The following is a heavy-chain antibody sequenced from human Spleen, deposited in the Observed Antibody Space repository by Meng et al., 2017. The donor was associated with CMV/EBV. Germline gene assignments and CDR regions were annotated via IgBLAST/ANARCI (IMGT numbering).Heavy chain of an antibody. CDR1: GFTVSSNY. Sequence: GGSLRLSCAASGFTVSSNYMSWVRQAPGKGLEWVSVIYSGGSTYYADSVKGRFTISRDNSKNTLYLQMNSLRAEGTAVYYCARDRRREGNYYYYGMDVWGQGTTVTVSS. CDR2: IYSGGST. CDR3: ARDRRREGNYYYYGMDV. V-gene: IGHV3-53*01. J-gene: IGHJ6*02.